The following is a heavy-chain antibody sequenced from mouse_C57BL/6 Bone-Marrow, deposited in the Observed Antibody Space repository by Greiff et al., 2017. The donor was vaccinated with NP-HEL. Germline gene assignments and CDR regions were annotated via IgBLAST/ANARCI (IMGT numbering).Heavy chain of an antibody. J-gene: IGHJ2*01. CDR3: AIYYYGSSYQDCDY. V-gene: IGHV14-4*01. D-gene: IGHD1-1*01. Sequence: VQLKQSGAELVRPGASVKLSCTASGFNFKDDYMHWVKQRPEQGLEWIGWFDPENGDTEYASKFQGKATLTVDTSSNTVYLQLSSLTSEDTAVYDCAIYYYGSSYQDCDYWGQGTTLTVSS. CDR1: GFNFKDDY. CDR2: FDPENGDT.